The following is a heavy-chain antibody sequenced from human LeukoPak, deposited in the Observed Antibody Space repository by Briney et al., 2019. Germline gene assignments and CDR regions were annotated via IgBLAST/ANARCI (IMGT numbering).Heavy chain of an antibody. V-gene: IGHV3-23*01. Sequence: TGGSLRLSCAASGFTFSSYAMSWVRQAPGKGLEWVSAISGSGGSTYYADSVKGRFTISRDNSKNTLYLQMNSLRAEDTAVYYCAKAPIAVAGLYYFDYWGQGTLVTVSS. CDR2: ISGSGGST. CDR1: GFTFSSYA. CDR3: AKAPIAVAGLYYFDY. J-gene: IGHJ4*02. D-gene: IGHD6-19*01.